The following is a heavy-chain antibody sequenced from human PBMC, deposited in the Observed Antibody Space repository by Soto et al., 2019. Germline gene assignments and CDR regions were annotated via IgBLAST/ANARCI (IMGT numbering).Heavy chain of an antibody. CDR1: GAPVSSETHF. J-gene: IGHJ4*02. D-gene: IGHD1-26*01. V-gene: IGHV4-61*01. Sequence: SETLSLTCTVSGAPVSSETHFWTWIRQPPGKGLEWIGYMYYSGITNSNPALKSRVTLSVDRSRNQFSLSLNSVTVADTAVYYCAREDMSGTYYFDYWGPGTQVTVSS. CDR2: MYYSGIT. CDR3: AREDMSGTYYFDY.